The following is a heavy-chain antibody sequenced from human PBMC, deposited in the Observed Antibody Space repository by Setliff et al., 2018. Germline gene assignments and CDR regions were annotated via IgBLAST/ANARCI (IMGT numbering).Heavy chain of an antibody. D-gene: IGHD3-22*01. CDR2: VYYSGNT. Sequence: SETLSLTCTVSGGSISTTDYYWGWIRQPPGKGLEWIGCVYYSGNTYYSPSLKSRVTMFVDTSKNQFSLMLYSVTAADTAIYYCARYDSSGYYENYYFDYWGQGTLVTVSS. V-gene: IGHV4-39*07. CDR1: GGSISTTDYY. J-gene: IGHJ4*02. CDR3: ARYDSSGYYENYYFDY.